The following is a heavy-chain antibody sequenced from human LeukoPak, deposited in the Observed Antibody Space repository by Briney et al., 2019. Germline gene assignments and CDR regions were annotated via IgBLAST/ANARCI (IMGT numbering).Heavy chain of an antibody. J-gene: IGHJ4*02. CDR1: GYTFTRKY. CDR3: ARDGSSGYDLFFDY. CDR2: ISPSGDST. Sequence: ASVKVSCKAFGYTFTRKYMHWVRQAPGQGPEWMGVISPSGDSTAYAQKFQGRVTMTRDTSISTAYMELSRLRSDDTAVYYCARDGSSGYDLFFDYWGQGTLVTVSS. D-gene: IGHD5-12*01. V-gene: IGHV1-46*01.